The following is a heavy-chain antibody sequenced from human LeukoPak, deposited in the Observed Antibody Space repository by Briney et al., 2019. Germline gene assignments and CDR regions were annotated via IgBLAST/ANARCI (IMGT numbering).Heavy chain of an antibody. Sequence: PSETLSLTCTASGGSISPYYWSWIRQPPGKGLEWIGYIYYSGGTNYNPSLKSRVIISVDTSKNQFSLKLNSVTAADTAMYYCARHGGGGESYPRVFDYWGRGNLVTVSS. CDR1: GGSISPYY. J-gene: IGHJ4*02. D-gene: IGHD1-26*01. CDR3: ARHGGGGESYPRVFDY. CDR2: IYYSGGT. V-gene: IGHV4-59*08.